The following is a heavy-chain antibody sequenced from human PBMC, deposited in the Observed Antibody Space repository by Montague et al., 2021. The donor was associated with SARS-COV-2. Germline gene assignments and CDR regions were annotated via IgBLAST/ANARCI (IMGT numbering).Heavy chain of an antibody. Sequence: SETLSLTCSVFGWSFTGSYRNWTRLHPGQGLESYGVFNLSGSTNYNPSLKGRVTMSVDTSKNQFSLKLSSVTAADTAVYYCARGARQGYGFRLGSFDSWGQGTLVTVSS. CDR1: GWSFTGSY. CDR2: FNLSGST. CDR3: ARGARQGYGFRLGSFDS. J-gene: IGHJ4*02. V-gene: IGHV4-34*01. D-gene: IGHD3-10*01.